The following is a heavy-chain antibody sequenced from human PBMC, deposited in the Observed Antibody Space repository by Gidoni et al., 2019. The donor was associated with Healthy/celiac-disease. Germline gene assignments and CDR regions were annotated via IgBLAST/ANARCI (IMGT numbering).Heavy chain of an antibody. V-gene: IGHV4-39*01. CDR1: GGSISSSSYY. CDR3: YLTGYNIYYYYMDV. J-gene: IGHJ6*03. D-gene: IGHD3-9*01. CDR2: IYYSGST. Sequence: QLQLQESGPGLVKPSETLSLTCTVSGGSISSSSYYWGWIRQPPGKGLEWIGSIYYSGSTYYNPSLKSRVTISVDTSKNQFSLKLSSVTAADTAVYYCYLTGYNIYYYYMDVWGKGTTVTVSS.